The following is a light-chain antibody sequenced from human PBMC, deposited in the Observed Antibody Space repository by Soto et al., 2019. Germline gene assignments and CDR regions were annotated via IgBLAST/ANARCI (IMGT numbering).Light chain of an antibody. CDR2: EGS. CDR3: CSYAGSDIQYV. J-gene: IGLJ1*01. V-gene: IGLV2-23*01. CDR1: SSDVGSYNL. Sequence: QSALTQPASVSGSPGQSITISCTGTSSDVGSYNLVSWYQQHPGKAPKLMIYEGSKRPSGVSNRFSGSKSGNTASLTISGLQAEDDAYYYCCSYAGSDIQYVFGTGTKVTVL.